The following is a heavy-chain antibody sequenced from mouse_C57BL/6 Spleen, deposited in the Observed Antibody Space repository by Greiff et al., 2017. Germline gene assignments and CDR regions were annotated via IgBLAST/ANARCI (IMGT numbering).Heavy chain of an antibody. V-gene: IGHV5-6*01. J-gene: IGHJ2*01. Sequence: EVKLMESGGDLVKPGGSLKLSCAASGFTFSSYGMSWVRQTPDKRLEWVATISSGGSYTYYPDSVKGRFTISRDNAKNTLYLQMSSLKSEDTAMYYCARHRDYYGSSYHFDYWGQGTTLTVSS. CDR1: GFTFSSYG. CDR2: ISSGGSYT. D-gene: IGHD1-1*01. CDR3: ARHRDYYGSSYHFDY.